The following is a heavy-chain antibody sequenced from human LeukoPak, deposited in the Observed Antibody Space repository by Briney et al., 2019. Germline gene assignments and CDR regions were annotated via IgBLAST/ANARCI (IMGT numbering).Heavy chain of an antibody. Sequence: GGSLRLSCAASGFTFSSYAMSWVRQAPGKGLEWVSVISGSGGSTYYADSVKGRFTISRDNAKNSLYLQMNSLRAEDTAVYYCAREDASSWDYWGQGILVTVSS. J-gene: IGHJ4*02. CDR3: AREDASSWDY. CDR1: GFTFSSYA. CDR2: ISGSGGST. D-gene: IGHD6-13*01. V-gene: IGHV3-23*01.